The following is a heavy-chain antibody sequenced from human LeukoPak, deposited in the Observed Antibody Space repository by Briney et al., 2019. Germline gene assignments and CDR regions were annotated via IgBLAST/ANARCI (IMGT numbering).Heavy chain of an antibody. D-gene: IGHD3-22*01. CDR2: IYYSGST. Sequence: NPSETLSLTCTVSGGSISSSSYYWGWIRQPPGKGLEWIGSIYYSGSTYYNPSLKSRVSISVDTSKNQFSLKLSSVTAADTAVYYCAREYHYESNGYYAADARRLNWFDPWGQGILVTVSS. CDR1: GGSISSSSYY. J-gene: IGHJ5*02. V-gene: IGHV4-39*07. CDR3: AREYHYESNGYYAADARRLNWFDP.